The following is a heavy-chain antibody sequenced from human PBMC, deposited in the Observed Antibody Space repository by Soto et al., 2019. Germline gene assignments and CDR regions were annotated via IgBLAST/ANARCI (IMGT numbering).Heavy chain of an antibody. Sequence: QLLESGPGLVKPSETLSLTCTVSGGSMSSDRYYWGWIRQPPGKGLEWIGTMYYSGNTYYNPSLKSRVTISVDTSGNQFSLKLSSVTAADTAVYYCARRLSGSPFDYWGQGTLVTVSS. V-gene: IGHV4-39*01. D-gene: IGHD1-26*01. CDR1: GGSMSSDRYY. CDR3: ARRLSGSPFDY. CDR2: MYYSGNT. J-gene: IGHJ4*01.